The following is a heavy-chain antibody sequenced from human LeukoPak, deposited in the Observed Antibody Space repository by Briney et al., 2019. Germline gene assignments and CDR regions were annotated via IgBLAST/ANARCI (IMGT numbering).Heavy chain of an antibody. D-gene: IGHD3-10*01. CDR2: INHSGST. Sequence: SETLSLTCAVYGESFSGYYWSWIRQPPGKGLEWIGEINHSGSTNYNPSLKSRVTISVDTSKNQFSLKLSSVTAADTAVYYCARGGYYGSGSYYPYHYWGQGTLVTVSS. CDR3: ARGGYYGSGSYYPYHY. J-gene: IGHJ4*02. CDR1: GESFSGYY. V-gene: IGHV4-34*01.